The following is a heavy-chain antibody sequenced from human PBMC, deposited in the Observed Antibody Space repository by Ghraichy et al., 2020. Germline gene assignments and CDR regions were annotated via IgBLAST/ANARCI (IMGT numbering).Heavy chain of an antibody. CDR1: RGSMSSYY. D-gene: IGHD6-13*01. CDR2: IYSSGST. Sequence: SQTLSLTCTVSRGSMSSYYWSWIRQPAGKGLEWIGRIYSSGSTNYNLSLESRVTISLDMYKNQFSLKMTSVTAADTAVYYCAPDPGAAGAEDYWGQGAMGTV. CDR3: APDPGAAGAEDY. V-gene: IGHV4-4*07. J-gene: IGHJ4*02.